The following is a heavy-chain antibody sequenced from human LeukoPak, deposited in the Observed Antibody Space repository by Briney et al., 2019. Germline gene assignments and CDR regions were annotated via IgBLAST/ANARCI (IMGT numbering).Heavy chain of an antibody. J-gene: IGHJ4*02. V-gene: IGHV3-30*18. Sequence: GGSLRLSCAASGFTFSSYGMHWVRQAPGKGLEWVAAISYDGSKKYYADSVKGRSTISRDSSKNTLYLQMNSLSAEDTAVYYCAKDGGGAYCGGDCFPYYLDYWGQGTLVTVSS. CDR3: AKDGGGAYCGGDCFPYYLDY. CDR1: GFTFSSYG. D-gene: IGHD2-21*02. CDR2: ISYDGSKK.